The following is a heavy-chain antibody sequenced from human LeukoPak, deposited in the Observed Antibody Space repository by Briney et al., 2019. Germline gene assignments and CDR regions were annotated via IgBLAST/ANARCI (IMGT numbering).Heavy chain of an antibody. CDR3: ARGSVAAAPGDFDP. CDR2: ISSSGSTI. V-gene: IGHV3-48*03. J-gene: IGHJ5*02. D-gene: IGHD6-13*01. CDR1: GFTFSSYE. Sequence: GGSLRLSCAASGFTFSSYEMNWVRQAPGKGLEWVSYISSSGSTIYYADSVKGRFTISRDNAKNSLYLQMNSLRAEDTAVYYCARGSVAAAPGDFDPWGQGTLVTVSS.